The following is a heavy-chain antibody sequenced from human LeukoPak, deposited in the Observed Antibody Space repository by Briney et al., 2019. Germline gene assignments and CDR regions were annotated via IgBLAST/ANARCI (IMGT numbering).Heavy chain of an antibody. CDR1: GFTFSSYS. CDR2: ISSSSSYI. CDR3: ARRHPVVPAAIGWFDP. J-gene: IGHJ5*02. D-gene: IGHD2-2*01. V-gene: IGHV3-21*01. Sequence: GGSLRLSCAASGFTFSSYSMNWVRQAPGKGLEWVSSISSSSSYIYYADSVKGRFTISRDNAKNSLYLQMNSLRAEDTAVYYCARRHPVVPAAIGWFDPWGQGTLVTVSS.